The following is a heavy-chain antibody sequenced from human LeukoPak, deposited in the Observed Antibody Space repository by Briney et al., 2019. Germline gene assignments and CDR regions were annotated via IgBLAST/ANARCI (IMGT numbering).Heavy chain of an antibody. J-gene: IGHJ5*02. CDR2: IYYSGST. CDR3: ARIYRSSTSCYFDP. CDR1: DGSINSYY. Sequence: SETLSLTCSVSDGSINSYYWNWIRRPPGKGLEWIGYIYYSGSTYYNPSLKSRVTISVDTSKNQFSLKLSSVTAADTAVYYCARIYRSSTSCYFDPWGQGTLVTVSS. D-gene: IGHD2-2*01. V-gene: IGHV4-59*04.